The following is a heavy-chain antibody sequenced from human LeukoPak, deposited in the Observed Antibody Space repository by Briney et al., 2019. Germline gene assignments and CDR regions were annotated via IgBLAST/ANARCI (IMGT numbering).Heavy chain of an antibody. Sequence: GSSVKVSCKASGGTFSTYAVSWVRQAPGEGLEWMGGIIPIFGTADYAQKFQVRLTITADESTSTVFMELSSLTSEDTAVYFCARGGQNSSYYNANGFPYFFHYWGQGTLVTVSS. D-gene: IGHD4/OR15-4a*01. CDR1: GGTFSTYA. V-gene: IGHV1-69*01. CDR3: ARGGQNSSYYNANGFPYFFHY. CDR2: IIPIFGTA. J-gene: IGHJ4*02.